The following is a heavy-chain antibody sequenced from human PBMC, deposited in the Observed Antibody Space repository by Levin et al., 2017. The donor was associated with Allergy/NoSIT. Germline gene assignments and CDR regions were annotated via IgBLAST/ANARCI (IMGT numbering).Heavy chain of an antibody. D-gene: IGHD1-26*01. CDR2: ISGDGGSR. J-gene: IGHJ4*02. CDR1: GFSFSAYA. Sequence: PGGSLRLSCAASGFSFSAYAMSWVRQAPGKGLEWVTAISGDGGSRYYADSVKGRFTISRDNSKETLFLQMSSLRAEDTAIYYCAKDRGSYFGVNCYDFWGQGSLVTVSS. CDR3: AKDRGSYFGVNCYDF. V-gene: IGHV3-23*01.